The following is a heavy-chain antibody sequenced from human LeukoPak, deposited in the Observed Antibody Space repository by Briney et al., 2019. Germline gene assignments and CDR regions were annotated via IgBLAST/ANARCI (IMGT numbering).Heavy chain of an antibody. CDR3: AKGSSAYGHPTSPLFDF. CDR1: RFALNDYG. J-gene: IGHJ4*02. V-gene: IGHV3-30*18. CDR2: VSADGTER. D-gene: IGHD3-22*01. Sequence: GGSLRLSCVGSRFALNDYGMHWVRRAPGRGLEWVAVVSADGTERHYADSVKGRFTISRDNAKNTLFLQMNSLKTEDTAVYYCAKGSSAYGHPTSPLFDFWGQGTLVTVSS.